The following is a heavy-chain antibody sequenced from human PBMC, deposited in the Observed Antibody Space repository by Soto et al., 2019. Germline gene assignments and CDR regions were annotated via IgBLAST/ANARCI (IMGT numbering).Heavy chain of an antibody. CDR2: ISYGGGTT. D-gene: IGHD3-22*01. J-gene: IGHJ4*02. CDR3: AKNPGYYYDSTGYHFDS. Sequence: WSLRLSCAASEFTFSNYTMSWVRQAPGKGLEWVSSISYGGGTTYYADSVKGRFTISRDNSKNTLYLQMNSLRAEDTAVYYCAKNPGYYYDSTGYHFDSWGQGTLVTVSS. V-gene: IGHV3-23*01. CDR1: EFTFSNYT.